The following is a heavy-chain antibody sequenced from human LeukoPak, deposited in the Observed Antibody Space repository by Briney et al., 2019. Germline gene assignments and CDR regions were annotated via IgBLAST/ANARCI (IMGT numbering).Heavy chain of an antibody. CDR3: ARDSNEGGQYQLLSSPSDLTY. CDR2: ISYDGSNK. J-gene: IGHJ4*02. D-gene: IGHD2-2*01. Sequence: GGSLRLSCAASGFTFSSYAMHWVRQAPGKGLGWVAVISYDGSNKYYADSVKGRFTISRDNSKNTLYLQMNSLRAEDTAVYYRARDSNEGGQYQLLSSPSDLTYWGQGTLVTVSS. V-gene: IGHV3-30-3*01. CDR1: GFTFSSYA.